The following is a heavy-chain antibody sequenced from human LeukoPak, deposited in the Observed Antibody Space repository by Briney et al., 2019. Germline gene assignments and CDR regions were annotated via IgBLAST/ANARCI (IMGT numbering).Heavy chain of an antibody. D-gene: IGHD3-22*01. Sequence: GGSLRLSCAASGFTFSNYWMSWVRQAPGKGLEWVANIKQDGSEKYYVDSVKGRFTISRDNSKNSLYLQMDSLRAEDTAVYYCARGTSGYLDYWGQGTLVTVSS. CDR2: IKQDGSEK. CDR1: GFTFSNYW. V-gene: IGHV3-7*01. J-gene: IGHJ4*02. CDR3: ARGTSGYLDY.